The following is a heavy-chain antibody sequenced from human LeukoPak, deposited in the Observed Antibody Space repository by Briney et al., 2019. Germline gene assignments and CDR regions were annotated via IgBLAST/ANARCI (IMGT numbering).Heavy chain of an antibody. CDR1: GYTFTGYY. CDR2: INPNSGGT. D-gene: IGHD6-13*01. CDR3: AREERVWIDPAASDAFDI. V-gene: IGHV1-2*02. Sequence: ASVKVSCKASGYTFTGYYMHWVRQAPGQGLEWMGWINPNSGGTNYAQKFQGRVTMTRDTSISTAYMELSRLRSDDTAVYYCAREERVWIDPAASDAFDIWGQGTMVTVSS. J-gene: IGHJ3*02.